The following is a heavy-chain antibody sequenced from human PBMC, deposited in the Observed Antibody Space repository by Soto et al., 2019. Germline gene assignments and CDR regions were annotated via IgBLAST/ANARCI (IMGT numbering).Heavy chain of an antibody. CDR1: GFSVTSFY. CDR2: IRNDGSA. D-gene: IGHD3-3*01. CDR3: ARERLLEWLVGVRWWACDV. Sequence: GGSLRLSCAASGFSVTSFYMTWVRQAPGRGLEWVSLIRNDGSASYADSVKGRFTISRDNSKNTLYLQMDSLRAEDTAVYYCARERLLEWLVGVRWWACDVWGHGTMVTVSS. V-gene: IGHV3-53*01. J-gene: IGHJ3*01.